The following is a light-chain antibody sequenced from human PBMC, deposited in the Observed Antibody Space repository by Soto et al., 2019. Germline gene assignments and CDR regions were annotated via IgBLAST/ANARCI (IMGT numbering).Light chain of an antibody. V-gene: IGKV3-20*01. CDR3: QQYGGSPIT. Sequence: ESVLTQSPGTLSLSPGERATLSCRASQTVIKNYLAWYQRKPGQAPRLLIYGASNRATGIPDRFSGGGSGTDFTLTISRLEPEDSALYYCQQYGGSPITFGLGTRLEVK. CDR2: GAS. J-gene: IGKJ5*01. CDR1: QTVIKNY.